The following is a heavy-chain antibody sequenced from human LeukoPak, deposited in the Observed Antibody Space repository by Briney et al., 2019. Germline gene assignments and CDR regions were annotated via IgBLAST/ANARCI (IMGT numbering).Heavy chain of an antibody. CDR3: AREDIVVVVAATPSPFDP. CDR2: INPSGGST. Sequence: ASVKVSCKASGYTLTSYYMHWVRQAPGQGLEWMGIINPSGGSTSYAQKFQGRVTMTRDTSTSTVYMELSSLRSEDTDVYYCAREDIVVVVAATPSPFDPWGQGTLVTVSS. CDR1: GYTLTSYY. D-gene: IGHD2-15*01. J-gene: IGHJ5*02. V-gene: IGHV1-46*01.